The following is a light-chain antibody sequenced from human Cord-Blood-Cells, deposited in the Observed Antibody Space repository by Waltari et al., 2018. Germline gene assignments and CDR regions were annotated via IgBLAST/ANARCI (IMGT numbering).Light chain of an antibody. J-gene: IGKJ5*01. Sequence: DIQMTQSPSTLSASVGDRVTITCRASQSISSWLAWYQQKPGKAPKLLIYDASSLESGVPSRFSGSGSGTEFTLTISGLQPEEFATYYCQQYNSYSITFGQGTRLEIK. CDR1: QSISSW. CDR3: QQYNSYSIT. V-gene: IGKV1-5*01. CDR2: DAS.